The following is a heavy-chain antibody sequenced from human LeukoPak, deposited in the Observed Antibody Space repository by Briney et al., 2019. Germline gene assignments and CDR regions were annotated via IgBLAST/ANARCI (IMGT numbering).Heavy chain of an antibody. CDR2: ISYDGSNK. J-gene: IGHJ4*02. Sequence: PGGSLRLSCAASGFTFSSYAMHWVRQAPGKGLEWVAVISYDGSNKYYADSVKGRFTISRDNSKNTLYLQMNSLRAEDTAVYYCAKSLGYCSSTSCTIRTFDYWGQGTLVTVSS. D-gene: IGHD2-2*01. CDR1: GFTFSSYA. V-gene: IGHV3-30-3*02. CDR3: AKSLGYCSSTSCTIRTFDY.